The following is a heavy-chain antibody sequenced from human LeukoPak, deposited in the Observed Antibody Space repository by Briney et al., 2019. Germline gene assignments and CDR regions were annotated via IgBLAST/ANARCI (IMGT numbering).Heavy chain of an antibody. Sequence: GGSLRLSCAASGFIFNTNAMTWVRQAPGKGLEWVSTITGSDDSSFYANSVKGQFTISRDNSKNTVFLHMTSLRAEDTAVYYCARGRHFMNYDSSGSTWDVWGKGTTVTVSS. CDR3: ARGRHFMNYDSSGSTWDV. J-gene: IGHJ6*04. CDR2: ITGSDDSS. V-gene: IGHV3-23*01. CDR1: GFIFNTNA. D-gene: IGHD3-22*01.